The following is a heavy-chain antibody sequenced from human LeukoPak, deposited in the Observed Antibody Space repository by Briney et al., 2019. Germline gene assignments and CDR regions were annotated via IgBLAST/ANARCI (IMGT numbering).Heavy chain of an antibody. V-gene: IGHV3-66*01. CDR2: IYSGGST. J-gene: IGHJ6*02. D-gene: IGHD5-24*01. Sequence: GGSLRLSCAASGFTVSSNYMSWVRQAPGEGLEWVSVIYSGGSTYYADSVKGRFTISRDNSKNTLYLQMNSLRAEDTAVYYCARTRSYYYYGMDVWGQGTTVTVSS. CDR3: ARTRSYYYYGMDV. CDR1: GFTVSSNY.